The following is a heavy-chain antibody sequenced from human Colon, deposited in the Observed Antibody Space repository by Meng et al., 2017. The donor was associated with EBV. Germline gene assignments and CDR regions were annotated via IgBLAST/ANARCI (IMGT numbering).Heavy chain of an antibody. Sequence: GPLQASGPGLVNPSQTLSLTCTVSGGSISSGGYYWSWIRQHPGKGLEWIGYIYYTGSTYYNPSLKSRVTISMDTSKNQFSLRLSSVTAADTAVYYCARNYYFDYWGQGTLVTVSS. CDR2: IYYTGST. CDR3: ARNYYFDY. CDR1: GGSISSGGYY. V-gene: IGHV4-30-4*08. J-gene: IGHJ4*02.